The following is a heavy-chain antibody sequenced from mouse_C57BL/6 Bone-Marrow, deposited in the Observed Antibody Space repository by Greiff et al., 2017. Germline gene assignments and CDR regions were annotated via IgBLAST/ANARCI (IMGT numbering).Heavy chain of an antibody. CDR2: IDPSDSYT. J-gene: IGHJ3*01. CDR1: GYTFTSYW. CDR3: AEGFAY. V-gene: IGHV1-59*01. Sequence: QVQLQQPGAELVRPGTSVKLSCKASGYTFTSYWMHWVKQRPGQGLEWIGVIDPSDSYTNYNQKFKGKATLTVDTSSSTAYMQLSSLTSEDSAVYYCAEGFAYWGQGTLFTVSA.